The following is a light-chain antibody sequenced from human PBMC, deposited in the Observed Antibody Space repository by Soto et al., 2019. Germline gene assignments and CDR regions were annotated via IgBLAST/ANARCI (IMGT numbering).Light chain of an antibody. J-gene: IGKJ3*01. CDR1: QTVNTY. CDR2: AAS. CDR3: QQSYRTPL. V-gene: IGKV1-39*01. Sequence: DIQMTQSPSSLSASIGDRVTITFRASQTVNTYLHWYQQKPGKAPKLLIYAASNLQSGVPSRFSGSGSGTDFTLSISSLQPEDFATYYCQQSYRTPLFGPGTKVDIK.